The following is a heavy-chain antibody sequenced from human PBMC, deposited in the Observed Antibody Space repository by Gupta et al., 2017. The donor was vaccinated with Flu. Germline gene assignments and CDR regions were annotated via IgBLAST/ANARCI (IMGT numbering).Heavy chain of an antibody. J-gene: IGHJ4*02. CDR3: ARVAPAYGDYASFDF. CDR1: SSS. Sequence: SSSWAWIRQSADKGLEYIGRIFTNGNINYNPSLQSRVTMSLDMSNNQFSLRLTSLTAADTAVYFCARVAPAYGDYASFDFWGQGTRVNVSS. V-gene: IGHV4-4*07. CDR2: IFTNGNI. D-gene: IGHD4-17*01.